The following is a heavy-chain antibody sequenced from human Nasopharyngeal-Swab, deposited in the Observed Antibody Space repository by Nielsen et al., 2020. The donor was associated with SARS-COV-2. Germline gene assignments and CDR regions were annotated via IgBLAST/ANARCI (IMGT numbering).Heavy chain of an antibody. CDR2: IGTASDT. V-gene: IGHV3-13*01. J-gene: IGHJ6*02. D-gene: IGHD3-22*01. CDR1: GFTFSSYD. CDR3: ARGYYYDSSGYRPRGMDV. Sequence: GESLKISCAASGFTFSSYDMHWVRQATGKGLEWVSAIGTASDTYYPGSVKGRFTISRENAKNSLYLQMNSLRAGDTAVYYCARGYYYDSSGYRPRGMDVWGQGTTVTVSS.